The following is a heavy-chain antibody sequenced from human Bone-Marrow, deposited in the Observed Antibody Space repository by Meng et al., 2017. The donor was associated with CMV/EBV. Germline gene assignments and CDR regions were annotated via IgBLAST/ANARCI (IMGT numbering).Heavy chain of an antibody. Sequence: ESLKISCTVSGGSISSYYWSWIRQPPGKGLEWIGYIYYSGSTNYNPSLKSRVTISVDTSKNQFSLKLSSVTAADTAVYYCARSPFWSGYHYYFDYWGQGTLVTVSS. CDR2: IYYSGST. V-gene: IGHV4-59*12. CDR1: GGSISSYY. D-gene: IGHD3-3*01. CDR3: ARSPFWSGYHYYFDY. J-gene: IGHJ4*02.